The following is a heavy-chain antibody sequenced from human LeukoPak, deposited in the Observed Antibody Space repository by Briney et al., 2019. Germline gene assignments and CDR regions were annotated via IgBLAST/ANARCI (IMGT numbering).Heavy chain of an antibody. CDR3: ARRRGSGSYSSTHFDY. J-gene: IGHJ4*02. V-gene: IGHV5-51*01. Sequence: GESLKISCKGSGYSFTSYWIGWVRQMPGKGLEWMGIIYPGDSDTRYRPSFQGQVTISADKSISTAYLQWSSLKASDTAMYYCARRRGSGSYSSTHFDYWGQGTLVTVSS. CDR2: IYPGDSDT. CDR1: GYSFTSYW. D-gene: IGHD3-10*01.